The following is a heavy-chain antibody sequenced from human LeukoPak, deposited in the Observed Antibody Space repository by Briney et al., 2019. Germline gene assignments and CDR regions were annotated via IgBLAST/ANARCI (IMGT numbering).Heavy chain of an antibody. V-gene: IGHV4-59*12. CDR1: GGSISSYY. Sequence: SETLSLTCTVSGGSISSYYWSWIRQPPGKGLEWIGYIYYSGSTNYNPSLKSRVTISVDRSKNQFSLKLSSVTAADTAVYYCARAPSTIFDYWGQGTLVTVSS. CDR2: IYYSGST. CDR3: ARAPSTIFDY. D-gene: IGHD2-21*01. J-gene: IGHJ4*02.